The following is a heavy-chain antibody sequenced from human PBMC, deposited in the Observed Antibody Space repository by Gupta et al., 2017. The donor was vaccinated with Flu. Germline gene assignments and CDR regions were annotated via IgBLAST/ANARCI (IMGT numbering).Heavy chain of an antibody. Sequence: EVQLVESGGGLVQPGRSLRLSCAASGFTFDAHAMHWVRQPPGKGLEWVSGITWNSDRVHYADSVKGRFTISRDNAKNSLSLQMNSLRPEDTAFYYCARGVGSSSLFIYFDYWGQGNMVTVSS. V-gene: IGHV3-9*01. J-gene: IGHJ4*02. CDR1: GFTFDAHA. CDR3: ARGVGSSSLFIYFDY. D-gene: IGHD6-6*01. CDR2: ITWNSDRV.